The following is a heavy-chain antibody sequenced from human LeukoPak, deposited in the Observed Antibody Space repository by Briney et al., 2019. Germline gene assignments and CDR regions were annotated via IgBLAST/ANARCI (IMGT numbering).Heavy chain of an antibody. CDR3: ARQATFYYDSSGYYFDY. Sequence: SSETLSLTCTVSGGSISSSSYYWGWIRQPPGKGLEWIGSIYYSGSTYYNPSLKSRVTISVDTSKNQFSLKLSSVTAADTAVYYCARQATFYYDSSGYYFDYWGQGTLVTVSS. V-gene: IGHV4-39*01. D-gene: IGHD3-22*01. J-gene: IGHJ4*02. CDR1: GGSISSSSYY. CDR2: IYYSGST.